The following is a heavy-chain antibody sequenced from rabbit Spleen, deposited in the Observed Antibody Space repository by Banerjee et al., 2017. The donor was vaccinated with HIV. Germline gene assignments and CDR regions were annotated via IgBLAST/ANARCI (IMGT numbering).Heavy chain of an antibody. CDR1: GFSLSSGND. D-gene: IGHD1-1*01. CDR3: ARNYVNAFDP. Sequence: QQLVESGGGLVKPGASLTLTCKAAGFSLSSGNDMCWVRKAPGKGLEWIACINIVTGKSVYASWAKGRFIMSRTSSTTVTLQMTSLTAADTATYFCARNYVNAFDPWGPGTLVTV. J-gene: IGHJ2*01. CDR2: INIVTGKS. V-gene: IGHV1S40*01.